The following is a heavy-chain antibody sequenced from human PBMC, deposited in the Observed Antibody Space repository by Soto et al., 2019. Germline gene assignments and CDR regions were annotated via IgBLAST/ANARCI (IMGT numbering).Heavy chain of an antibody. D-gene: IGHD5-18*01. CDR2: IYYSGST. J-gene: IGHJ4*02. CDR1: GGSISSGGYY. V-gene: IGHV4-31*03. CDR3: ARKKGYSYGPHYFDY. Sequence: QVQLQESGPGLVKPSQTLSLTCTVSGGSISSGGYYWSWIRQHPGKGLEWIGYIYYSGSTFYTPTLKSRVTISEDTSKNQFSLNLSSVTAADTAVYYCARKKGYSYGPHYFDYWGQGTLVTVSA.